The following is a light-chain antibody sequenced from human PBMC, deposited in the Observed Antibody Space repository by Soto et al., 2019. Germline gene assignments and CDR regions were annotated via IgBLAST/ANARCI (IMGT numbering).Light chain of an antibody. CDR3: QQYNNWLTIT. Sequence: DIVMTQSPATLSVSPGERATLSCRSSQSVSSSLAWYQQKPGQAPRLLIYAASTRATGIPARFSGSGSGTEFTLTISSLQSEDFAIYYGQQYNNWLTITFGQGTRLEIK. CDR1: QSVSSS. CDR2: AAS. J-gene: IGKJ5*01. V-gene: IGKV3D-15*01.